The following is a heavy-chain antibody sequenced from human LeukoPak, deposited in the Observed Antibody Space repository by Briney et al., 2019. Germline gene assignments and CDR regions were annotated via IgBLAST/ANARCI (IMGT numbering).Heavy chain of an antibody. D-gene: IGHD3-10*01. CDR1: GYTFTSYA. Sequence: ASVKVSCKASGYTFTSYAISWVRQAPGQGLEWMGGIIPIFGTANYAQKFQGRVTITADESTSTAYMELSSLRSEDTAVYYCARALHRSRVIRYYYGMDVWGRGTTVTVSS. CDR3: ARALHRSRVIRYYYGMDV. CDR2: IIPIFGTA. V-gene: IGHV1-69*13. J-gene: IGHJ6*02.